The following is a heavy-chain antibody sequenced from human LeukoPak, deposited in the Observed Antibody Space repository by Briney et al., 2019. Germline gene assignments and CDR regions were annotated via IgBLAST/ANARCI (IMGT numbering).Heavy chain of an antibody. V-gene: IGHV5-51*01. CDR1: GYSFTSYW. CDR3: ARNLRRAVAGYGLDV. Sequence: GESLKISCKGSGYSFTSYWIGWVRQMPGKGLEWMGIIYPGDSDTRYSPPFQGQVIISADKSISTAYLQWSSLKASDTAMYYCARNLRRAVAGYGLDVWGQGTTVTVSS. D-gene: IGHD6-19*01. CDR2: IYPGDSDT. J-gene: IGHJ6*02.